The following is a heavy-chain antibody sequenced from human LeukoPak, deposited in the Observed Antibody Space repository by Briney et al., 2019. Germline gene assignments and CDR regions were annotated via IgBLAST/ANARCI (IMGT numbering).Heavy chain of an antibody. J-gene: IGHJ4*02. Sequence: GRSLRLSCAASGSTFNDYAMYWVRQTPGKGLEWVTLISYDGYDKSYADSVRGRFTISRDNSKNTLYLQMDSLRSEGTAVYYCARDFFPIVDSSWYEIGYWGQGTLVTVSS. CDR3: ARDFFPIVDSSWYEIGY. D-gene: IGHD6-13*01. CDR1: GSTFNDYA. V-gene: IGHV3-30-3*01. CDR2: ISYDGYDK.